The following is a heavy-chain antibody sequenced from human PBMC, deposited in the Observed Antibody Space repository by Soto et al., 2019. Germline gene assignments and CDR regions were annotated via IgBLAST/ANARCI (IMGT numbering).Heavy chain of an antibody. Sequence: QVRLVQPGAEVKKPGASVKVSCKASGYIFTNYYIYWVRQAPGQGLEWMAIINPNGGSTNCAQEFQGRITLTRDSSTSTVYMDLSSLTSEDTAVYYCARGLYSGDKWGQGTLVTVSS. J-gene: IGHJ4*02. D-gene: IGHD2-21*01. CDR3: ARGLYSGDK. V-gene: IGHV1-46*01. CDR2: INPNGGST. CDR1: GYIFTNYY.